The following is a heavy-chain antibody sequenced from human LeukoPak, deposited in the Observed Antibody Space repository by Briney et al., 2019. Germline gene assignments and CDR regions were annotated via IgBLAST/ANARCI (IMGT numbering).Heavy chain of an antibody. CDR1: GGTFSSYA. CDR3: AGEQMATIPYFDY. Sequence: SVKVSCKASGGTFSSYAISWVRQAPGQGLEWMGGIIPIFGTANYAQKFQGRVTITADESTSTAYMELSSLRSEDTAVYYCAGEQMATIPYFDYWGQGTLVTVSS. CDR2: IIPIFGTA. D-gene: IGHD5-24*01. V-gene: IGHV1-69*13. J-gene: IGHJ4*02.